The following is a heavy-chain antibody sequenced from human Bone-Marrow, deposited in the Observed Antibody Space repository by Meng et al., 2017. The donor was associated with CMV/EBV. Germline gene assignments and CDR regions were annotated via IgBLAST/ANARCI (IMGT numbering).Heavy chain of an antibody. CDR1: GYTFTGYY. D-gene: IGHD1-26*01. J-gene: IGHJ4*02. CDR2: INPNSGGT. Sequence: ASVKVSCKASGYTFTGYYMHWVRQAPGQGLEWMGWINPNSGGTIYAQKFQGRVTMTRDTSISTAYMELSRLRSDDTAVYYCARVQSIVGAAPSLGYWGQGTLVTVSS. V-gene: IGHV1-2*02. CDR3: ARVQSIVGAAPSLGY.